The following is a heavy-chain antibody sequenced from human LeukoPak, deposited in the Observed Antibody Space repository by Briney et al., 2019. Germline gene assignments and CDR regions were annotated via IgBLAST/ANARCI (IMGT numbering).Heavy chain of an antibody. D-gene: IGHD1-1*01. V-gene: IGHV3-30*02. CDR3: AKEGTASKPSDLDY. Sequence: GGSLRLSCAASGFTFSSYAMSWVRQAPGKGLEWVAFIRYDGTIKYYADSVKGRFTISRDNSRNTLYLQMNSLRTEDTAVYYCAKEGTASKPSDLDYWGQGTLVTVSS. J-gene: IGHJ4*02. CDR2: IRYDGTIK. CDR1: GFTFSSYA.